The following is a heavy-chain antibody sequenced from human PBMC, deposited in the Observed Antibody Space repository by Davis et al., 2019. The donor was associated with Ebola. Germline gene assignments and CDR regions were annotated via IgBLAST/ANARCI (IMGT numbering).Heavy chain of an antibody. CDR2: INHSGIS. V-gene: IGHV4-34*01. CDR3: ARVGSLHTADFDP. CDR1: GGPFSAYY. J-gene: IGHJ5*02. D-gene: IGHD1-26*01. Sequence: PSETLSLTCAVNGGPFSAYYWTYIRQSPGMGLEWIGEINHSGISSYNPALKTRVRMSVDTSKNQFSLRLSSVTAADTALYYCARVGSLHTADFDPWGQGILVTVSS.